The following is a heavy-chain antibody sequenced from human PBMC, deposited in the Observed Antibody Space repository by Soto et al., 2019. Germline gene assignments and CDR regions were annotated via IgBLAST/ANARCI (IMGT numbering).Heavy chain of an antibody. CDR2: IYSGGST. D-gene: IGHD5-18*01. CDR3: ARAWGYSYVTYYFDY. J-gene: IGHJ4*02. V-gene: IGHV3-66*01. Sequence: EVQLVESGGGLVQPGGSLRLSCAASGFTVSSNYMSWVRQAPGKGLGWVSVIYSGGSTYYADSVKGRFTISRDNSKNTLYLQMNSLRAEDTAVYYCARAWGYSYVTYYFDYWGQGTLVTVSS. CDR1: GFTVSSNY.